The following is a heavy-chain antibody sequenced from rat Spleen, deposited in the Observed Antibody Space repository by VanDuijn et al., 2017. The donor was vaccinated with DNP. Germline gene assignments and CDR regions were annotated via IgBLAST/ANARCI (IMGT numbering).Heavy chain of an antibody. CDR3: STRRSSYPYTWFAY. CDR1: GLTFSGSA. J-gene: IGHJ3*01. D-gene: IGHD1-2*01. CDR2: IGSDGSRT. Sequence: EVQLVESGGGLVQPGRSLKLSCAASGLTFSGSAMAWVRQTPEKGLEWVATIGSDGSRTYYRDSVKGRFTISRDNAKNTLYLQMDSLRSEDTATYYCSTRRSSYPYTWFAYWGQGTLVTVSS. V-gene: IGHV5S10*01.